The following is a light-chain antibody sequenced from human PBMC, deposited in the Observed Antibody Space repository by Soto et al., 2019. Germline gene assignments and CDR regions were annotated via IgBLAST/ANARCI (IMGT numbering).Light chain of an antibody. V-gene: IGKV1-5*03. Sequence: SDLTQSPSTLSASLGDRVTMPXRASQSIRLWFAWYQQHPGXAPKXXXVKXSSLQTGCPSRLSGSGSGTEFTRTLSRLQLDDFAVYYLQQYQGDTWTFGQGTKVDIK. J-gene: IGKJ1*01. CDR3: QQYQGDTWT. CDR1: QSIRLW. CDR2: KXS.